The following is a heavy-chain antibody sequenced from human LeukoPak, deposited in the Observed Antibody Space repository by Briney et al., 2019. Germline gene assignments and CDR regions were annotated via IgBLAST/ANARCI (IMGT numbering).Heavy chain of an antibody. CDR3: ARDRRKMATITGAFDI. D-gene: IGHD5-24*01. J-gene: IGHJ3*02. CDR1: GGTFSSYA. CDR2: IIPIFGTA. Sequence: SVKVSCKASGGTFSSYAIIWVRQAPGQGLEWVGGIIPIFGTANYAQKFQGRVTITTDESTSTAYMELSSLRSEDTAVYYCARDRRKMATITGAFDIWGQGTMVTVSS. V-gene: IGHV1-69*05.